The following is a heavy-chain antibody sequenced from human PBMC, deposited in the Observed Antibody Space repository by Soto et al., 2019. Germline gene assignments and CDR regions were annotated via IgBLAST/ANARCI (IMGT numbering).Heavy chain of an antibody. CDR2: VSASGGST. Sequence: EVLLLESVGGLVQPGGSLRLSCAASGFTFGNYAMTWVRQAPGKGLEWVSGVSASGGSTYYADSVRGRFAMSSDNSTRTMYLQLSSLRAEDTAVSYCAKDFYDSGGIRSAVDYWGQGILVTVSS. D-gene: IGHD3-22*01. V-gene: IGHV3-23*01. CDR3: AKDFYDSGGIRSAVDY. J-gene: IGHJ4*02. CDR1: GFTFGNYA.